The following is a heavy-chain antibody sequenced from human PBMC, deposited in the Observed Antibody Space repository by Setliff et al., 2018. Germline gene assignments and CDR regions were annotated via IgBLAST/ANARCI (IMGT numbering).Heavy chain of an antibody. D-gene: IGHD5-12*01. J-gene: IGHJ4*02. CDR3: ARGGPFRYFDY. CDR2: IFYSDTA. V-gene: IGHV4-61*01. Sequence: PSETLSLTCIVSGESIDSVATGNHYWNWIRQAPGKGLEWMGHIFYSDTAKYNPSLKSRVTISLDTSKNQFSLKLRSVTAADTAVYYCARGGPFRYFDYWGQGTPVTVSS. CDR1: GESIDSVATGNHY.